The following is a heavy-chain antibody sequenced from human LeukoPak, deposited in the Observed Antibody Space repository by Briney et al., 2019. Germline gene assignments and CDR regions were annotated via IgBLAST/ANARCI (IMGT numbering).Heavy chain of an antibody. J-gene: IGHJ4*02. V-gene: IGHV1-46*01. CDR3: ARIHNLGILAHFDY. CDR2: INPSGGGT. D-gene: IGHD1-1*01. CDR1: GYTFTSYN. Sequence: GASVKVSCKTSGYTFTSYNMHWVRQAPGQGLEWMGIINPSGGGTSYAQKLQGRVTMTRDTSTNTVYMELSSLRAEDTAVYYCARIHNLGILAHFDYWGQGTLVTVSS.